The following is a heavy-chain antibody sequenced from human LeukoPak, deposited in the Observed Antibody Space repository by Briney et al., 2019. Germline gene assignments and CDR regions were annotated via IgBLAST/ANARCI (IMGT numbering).Heavy chain of an antibody. J-gene: IGHJ4*02. CDR3: AKDRNSVGSSYNY. CDR2: ISGSGGST. D-gene: IGHD6-6*01. Sequence: GGSLRLSCAASGFTFSSYAMSWVRQAPGKGLEWVSAISGSGGSTYYADSVKGRFTTSRDNSKNTLYLQMNSLRAEDTAVYYCAKDRNSVGSSYNYWGQGTLVTVSS. V-gene: IGHV3-23*01. CDR1: GFTFSSYA.